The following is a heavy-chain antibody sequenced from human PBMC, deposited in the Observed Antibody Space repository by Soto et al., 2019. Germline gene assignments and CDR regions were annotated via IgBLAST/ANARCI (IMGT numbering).Heavy chain of an antibody. D-gene: IGHD3-10*01. CDR3: ARNIYYTSGSIY. Sequence: QITLKESGPTLVKPTQTLTLTCAFSGFSLNTRGVGVGWIRQPPGKALEWLALIYWDNDKRYSPSLKSRLTSTKDTPKSRVGLMMTDMGPVDTATYYCARNIYYTSGSIYWGQGPLVTVSS. CDR2: IYWDNDK. V-gene: IGHV2-5*02. J-gene: IGHJ4*02. CDR1: GFSLNTRGVG.